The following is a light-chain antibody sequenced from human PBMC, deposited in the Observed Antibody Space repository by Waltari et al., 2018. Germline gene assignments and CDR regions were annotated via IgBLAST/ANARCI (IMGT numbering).Light chain of an antibody. Sequence: EIVMTQSPATLSLSPGERATLSCRASQSVSSSLAWYQQKPGQAPRLLIYGASSRATGIPDRFSGSGSGTDFTLTISSLGPEDVAVYFCQQESNWSYSFGQGTKVEIK. J-gene: IGKJ2*03. CDR1: QSVSSS. CDR3: QQESNWSYS. V-gene: IGKV3D-15*01. CDR2: GAS.